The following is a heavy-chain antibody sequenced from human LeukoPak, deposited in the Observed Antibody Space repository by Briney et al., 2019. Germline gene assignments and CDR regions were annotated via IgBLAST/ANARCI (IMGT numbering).Heavy chain of an antibody. CDR2: IYYIGST. CDR3: ARRRLSYYDFWSGKTGYFDY. D-gene: IGHD3-3*01. CDR1: SGSISSYY. Sequence: SETLSLTCTVSSGSISSYYWSWIRQPPGKGLEWIGYIYYIGSTNYNPSLKSRVTISVDTSKNQFSLKLSSVTATDTAVYYCARRRLSYYDFWSGKTGYFDYWGQGALVTVSS. J-gene: IGHJ4*02. V-gene: IGHV4-59*12.